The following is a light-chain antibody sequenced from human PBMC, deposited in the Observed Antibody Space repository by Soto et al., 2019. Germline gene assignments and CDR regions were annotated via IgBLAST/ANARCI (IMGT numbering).Light chain of an antibody. CDR2: DAS. V-gene: IGKV3-11*01. CDR3: QHVRMRYAAIT. CDR1: QRISGY. Sequence: IVLTQSPATLTLSPAEITTFSCRALQRISGYLGWYQQKPGQATRLLIYDASNRATSSPARYSSSESVTYFTLTSSSLEAEDFAGKYRQHVRMRYAAITSGAGTRLEIK. J-gene: IGKJ5*01.